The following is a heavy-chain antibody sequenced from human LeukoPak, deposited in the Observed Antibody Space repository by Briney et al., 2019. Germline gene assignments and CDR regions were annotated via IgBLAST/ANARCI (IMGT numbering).Heavy chain of an antibody. Sequence: SETLSLTCTVSGGSISSYYWSWIRQPPGKGLEWIGYIYYSRSTNYNPSLKSRVTISVDTSKNQFSLKLSSVIAADTAVYYCAAGPGYSYGPFFYWGQGTLVTVSS. CDR1: GGSISSYY. V-gene: IGHV4-59*01. CDR2: IYYSRST. CDR3: AAGPGYSYGPFFY. D-gene: IGHD5-18*01. J-gene: IGHJ4*02.